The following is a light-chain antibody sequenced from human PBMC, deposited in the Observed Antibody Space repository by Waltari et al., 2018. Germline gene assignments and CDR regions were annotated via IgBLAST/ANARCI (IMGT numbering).Light chain of an antibody. CDR3: SSYATCSPYVSGFYV. CDR2: DVS. CDR1: RSDVGGYNY. V-gene: IGLV2-14*03. Sequence: QSALTQPASVSGSPGQSITISCTGTRSDVGGYNYVSCYQQHPGKAPKLMIYDVSKRPSGRSDRFSRSKAGNTASLATFGLQADEEADYYCSSYATCSPYVSGFYVSGTGTKVTVL. J-gene: IGLJ1*01.